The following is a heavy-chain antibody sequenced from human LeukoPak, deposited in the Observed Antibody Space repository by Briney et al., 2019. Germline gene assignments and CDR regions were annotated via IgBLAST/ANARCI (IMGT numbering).Heavy chain of an antibody. J-gene: IGHJ6*02. V-gene: IGHV4-34*01. CDR3: ARVPRGYCSGGSCYSGGYYYYYGMDV. Sequence: PSATLSLTCAVYGGSFSGYYWSWIRQPPGKGLEWIGEINHSGSTNYNPSLKSRVTISVDTSKNQFSLKLSSVTAADTAVYYCARVPRGYCSGGSCYSGGYYYYYGMDVWGQGTTVTVSS. D-gene: IGHD2-15*01. CDR1: GGSFSGYY. CDR2: INHSGST.